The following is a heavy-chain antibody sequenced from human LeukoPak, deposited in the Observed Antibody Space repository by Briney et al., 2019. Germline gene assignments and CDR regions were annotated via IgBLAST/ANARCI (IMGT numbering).Heavy chain of an antibody. CDR1: GFTFTDHY. Sequence: GGSLRLSCAASGFTFTDHYMDWVRQAPWKGLEWVARITNTPNNYASQYAASVRGRFTISRDDSKGSLFLQMNSLKTEDTAIYYCARDTAAALDYWGQGTLVTVSS. CDR3: ARDTAAALDY. J-gene: IGHJ4*02. V-gene: IGHV3-72*01. D-gene: IGHD6-13*01. CDR2: ITNTPNNYAS.